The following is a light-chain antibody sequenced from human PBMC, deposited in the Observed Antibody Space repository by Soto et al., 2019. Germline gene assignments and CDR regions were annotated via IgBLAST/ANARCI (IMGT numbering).Light chain of an antibody. CDR2: GAS. V-gene: IGKV3-20*01. CDR3: QQQGRSWIT. Sequence: VLTQYPCTLSLSPGERSALSGISSQSVNSNSLAWYQQKPGQAPRVFIYGASTRATGIPDRFSGSGSGTDFTLTISRLEPEDFAVYYCQQQGRSWITFGQGTRLENK. J-gene: IGKJ5*01. CDR1: QSVNSNS.